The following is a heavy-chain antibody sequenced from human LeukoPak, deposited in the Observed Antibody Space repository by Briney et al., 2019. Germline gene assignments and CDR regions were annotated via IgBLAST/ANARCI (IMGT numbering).Heavy chain of an antibody. CDR2: VYYSGST. J-gene: IGHJ5*02. CDR3: ARQWLLDWFDP. D-gene: IGHD6-19*01. V-gene: IGHV4-39*07. CDR1: GGSISSSSYY. Sequence: KTSETLSLTCTVSGGSISSSSYYWGWIRQPPGKGLEWIASVYYSGSTYYNPSLKSRVTISVDTSKNQFSLKLSSVTAADTAVYYCARQWLLDWFDPWGQGTLVTVSS.